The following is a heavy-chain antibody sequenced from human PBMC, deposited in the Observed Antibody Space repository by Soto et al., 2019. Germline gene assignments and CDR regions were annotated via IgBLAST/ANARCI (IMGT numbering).Heavy chain of an antibody. J-gene: IGHJ4*02. D-gene: IGHD3-3*01. CDR2: ISVSGGST. CDR3: AKAAGSDYYTVDY. CDR1: GFTFSSYA. V-gene: IGHV3-23*01. Sequence: GGSLRLSCAASGFTFSSYAMSWFRQAPGKGLEWVSSISVSGGSTYYADSVKGRFTISRDNSKSTLFLHMNSLRAEATAVYYCAKAAGSDYYTVDYWGQGTLVTVSS.